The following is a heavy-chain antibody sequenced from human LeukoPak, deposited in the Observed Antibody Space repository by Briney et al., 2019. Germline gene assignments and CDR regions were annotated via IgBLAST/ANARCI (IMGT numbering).Heavy chain of an antibody. J-gene: IGHJ3*02. CDR3: ARVRCSSSSCLVFDAYDI. V-gene: IGHV4-59*01. Sequence: PSETLSLTCNVSGDSISSYYWSWIRQTPGKGLEWIGYMYHSGSTNYNPSLKSRVTISLDTSKNQFSLKLRSVTAADTAVYYCARVRCSSSSCLVFDAYDIWGQGTTVTVSS. D-gene: IGHD2-2*01. CDR2: MYHSGST. CDR1: GDSISSYY.